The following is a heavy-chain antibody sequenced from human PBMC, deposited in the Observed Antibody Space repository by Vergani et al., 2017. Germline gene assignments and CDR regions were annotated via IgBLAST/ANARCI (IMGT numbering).Heavy chain of an antibody. CDR1: GFTFSDYY. V-gene: IGHV3-11*05. J-gene: IGHJ4*02. CDR2: ISSSSSYT. Sequence: QVQLVESGGGLVKPGGSLRLSCAASGFTFSDYYMSWIRQAPGKGLEWVSYISSSSSYTNYADSVKGRFTISRDNAKNSLYLQMNSLRAEDTAVYYCATPAKGVPDYFDYWGQGTLVTVSS. D-gene: IGHD2-2*01. CDR3: ATPAKGVPDYFDY.